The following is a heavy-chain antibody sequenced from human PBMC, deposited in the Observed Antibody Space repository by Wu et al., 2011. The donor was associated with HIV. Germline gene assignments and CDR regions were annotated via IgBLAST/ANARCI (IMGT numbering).Heavy chain of an antibody. CDR1: GYTFIDYY. V-gene: IGHV1-69-2*01. CDR2: INPEDGDT. D-gene: IGHD3-22*01. CDR3: ASLQQIVPDYEDTSGLAAFDV. Sequence: VQLVQSGTEVKKPGTAVKIXCKVSGYTFIDYYMHWVRQAPGGGLEWMGLINPEDGDTLYAERFQGRITITADTSTDTSHMELNTLKSDDTATYFCASLQQIVPDYEDTSGLAAFDVWGQGTLVSVSS. J-gene: IGHJ3*01.